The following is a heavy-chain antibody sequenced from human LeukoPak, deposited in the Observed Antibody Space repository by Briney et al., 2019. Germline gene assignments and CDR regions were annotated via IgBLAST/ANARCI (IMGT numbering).Heavy chain of an antibody. Sequence: GRSLRLSCAVSGFTFSDYYMNWIRQAPGKGLEWVSYISSSSSYTNYADSVKGRFTISRDNAKNSLYLQMNSLRAEDTAVYYCARSLGIVVVFDQWGQGTLVTVSS. CDR1: GFTFSDYY. J-gene: IGHJ4*02. CDR2: ISSSSSYT. CDR3: ARSLGIVVVFDQ. D-gene: IGHD3-22*01. V-gene: IGHV3-11*03.